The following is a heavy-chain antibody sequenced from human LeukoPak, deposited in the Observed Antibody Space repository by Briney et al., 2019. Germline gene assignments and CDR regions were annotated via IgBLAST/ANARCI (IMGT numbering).Heavy chain of an antibody. CDR3: ARVATIYYDSSVGPFDI. CDR2: INPSGGST. J-gene: IGHJ3*02. Sequence: ASVKVSCKASGYTFTSYYMHWVRQAPGQGLEWMGIINPSGGSTSYAQKFQGRVTMTRNTSISTAYMELSSLRSEDTAVYYCARVATIYYDSSVGPFDIWGQGTMVTVSS. V-gene: IGHV1-46*01. D-gene: IGHD3-22*01. CDR1: GYTFTSYY.